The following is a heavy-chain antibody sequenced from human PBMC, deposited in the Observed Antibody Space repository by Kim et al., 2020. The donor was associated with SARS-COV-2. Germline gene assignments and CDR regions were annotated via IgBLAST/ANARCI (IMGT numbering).Heavy chain of an antibody. V-gene: IGHV3-30*04. J-gene: IGHJ4*02. CDR2: ISYDGSNK. CDR3: ARVLLRITMIVVVIDY. CDR1: GFTFSSYA. D-gene: IGHD3-22*01. Sequence: GGSLRLSCAASGFTFSSYAMHWVRQAPGKGLEWVAVISYDGSNKYYADSVKGRFTISRDNSKNTLYLQMNSLRAEDTAVYYCARVLLRITMIVVVIDYWGQGTLVTVSS.